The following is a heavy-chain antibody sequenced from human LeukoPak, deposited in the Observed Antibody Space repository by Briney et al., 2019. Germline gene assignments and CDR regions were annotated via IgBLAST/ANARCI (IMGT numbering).Heavy chain of an antibody. CDR1: GFTFDDYA. J-gene: IGHJ6*03. CDR2: ISWNSGSI. D-gene: IGHD3-9*01. CDR3: AKSAYYDILSGGYYYYMDV. V-gene: IGHV3-9*01. Sequence: GGSLRLSCAASGFTFDDYAMHWVRQAPGKGLEWVSGISWNSGSIGYADSVKGRFTISRDNAKNSLYLQMNSLRAEDTALYYCAKSAYYDILSGGYYYYMDVWGKGTTVTISS.